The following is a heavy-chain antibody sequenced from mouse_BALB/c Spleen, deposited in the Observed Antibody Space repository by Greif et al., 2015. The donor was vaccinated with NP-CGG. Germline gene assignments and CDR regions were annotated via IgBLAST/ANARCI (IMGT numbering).Heavy chain of an antibody. V-gene: IGHV7-3*02. Sequence: EVKLVESGGGLVQPGGSLRLSCATSGFTFTDYYMSWVRQPPGKALEWLGFIRNKANGYTTEYSASVKGRFTISRDNSQSILYLQMNTLRAEDSATYYCARDPSMVSNWYFDVWGAGTTVTVSS. D-gene: IGHD2-2*01. CDR1: GFTFTDYY. CDR3: ARDPSMVSNWYFDV. CDR2: IRNKANGYTT. J-gene: IGHJ1*01.